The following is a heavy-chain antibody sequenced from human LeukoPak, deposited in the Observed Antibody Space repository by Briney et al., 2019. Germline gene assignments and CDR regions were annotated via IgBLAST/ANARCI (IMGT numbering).Heavy chain of an antibody. J-gene: IGHJ1*01. D-gene: IGHD3-16*01. CDR1: GLTFNNYA. CDR3: AKTDDFSFGF. Sequence: GGSLRLSCAASGLTFNNYAMSWVRQAPGNGLEWVSLILSSGGTTYYADSVKGRFTISRDNSKNTLYLQMNSLRAEDTAVYYCAKTDDFSFGFWGQGTLVTVSS. V-gene: IGHV3-23*01. CDR2: ILSSGGTT.